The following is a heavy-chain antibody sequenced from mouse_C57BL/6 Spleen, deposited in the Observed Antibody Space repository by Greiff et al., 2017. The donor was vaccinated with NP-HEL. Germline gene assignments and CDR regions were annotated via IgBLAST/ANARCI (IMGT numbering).Heavy chain of an antibody. V-gene: IGHV1-82*01. D-gene: IGHD1-1*01. CDR1: GYAFSSSW. CDR2: IYPGDGDT. CDR3: ARSIPHYYDSSYYFDY. J-gene: IGHJ2*01. Sequence: VKLMESGPELVKPGASVKISCKASGYAFSSSWMNWVKQRPGKGLEWIGRIYPGDGDTNYNGKFKGKATLTADKSSSTAYMQLSSLTSEDSAVYFCARSIPHYYDSSYYFDYWGQGTTLTVSS.